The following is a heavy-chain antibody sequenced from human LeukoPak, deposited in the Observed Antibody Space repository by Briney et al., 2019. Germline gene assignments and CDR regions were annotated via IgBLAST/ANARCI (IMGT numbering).Heavy chain of an antibody. Sequence: SETLSLTCAVYGGSFSGYYWSWIRQPPGKGLEWIGEINHSGSTNYNPSLKSRVTISVDTSKNQFSLKLSSVTAADTAVYYCARTSGSYYGDWGQGTLVTVSS. CDR2: INHSGST. CDR1: GGSFSGYY. D-gene: IGHD1-26*01. J-gene: IGHJ4*02. CDR3: ARTSGSYYGD. V-gene: IGHV4-34*01.